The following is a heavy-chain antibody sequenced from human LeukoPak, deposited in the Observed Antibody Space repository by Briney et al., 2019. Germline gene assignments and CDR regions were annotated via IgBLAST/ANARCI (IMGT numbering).Heavy chain of an antibody. CDR2: IHSSGNYI. Sequence: GGSLRLSCRASASGDDFRSHSMNWVRQAPGKGLEWISYIHSSGNYIFDAASVKGRFTVSRDDARNSLYLQMNSLRVEDTAMYYCAREWNSRATFDYWGQGTLVTVSS. CDR3: AREWNSRATFDY. D-gene: IGHD1-1*01. CDR1: ASGDDFRSHS. J-gene: IGHJ4*02. V-gene: IGHV3-21*05.